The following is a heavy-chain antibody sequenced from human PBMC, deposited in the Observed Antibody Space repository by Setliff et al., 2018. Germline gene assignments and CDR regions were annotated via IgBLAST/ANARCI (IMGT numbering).Heavy chain of an antibody. Sequence: GGSLRLSCAASGFTFRTFSMHWVRQAPGKGLEWVSFISSRGSTIYYADSVKGRFAISRDNSKNTLYLQMNSLRVEDTAVYYCARTCSGSGCYAGLESWGQGTPVTVSS. CDR2: ISSRGSTI. J-gene: IGHJ4*02. CDR1: GFTFRTFS. V-gene: IGHV3-48*04. CDR3: ARTCSGSGCYAGLES. D-gene: IGHD2-15*01.